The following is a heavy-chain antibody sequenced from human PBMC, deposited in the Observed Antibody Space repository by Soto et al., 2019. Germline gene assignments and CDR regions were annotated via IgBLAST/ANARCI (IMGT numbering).Heavy chain of an antibody. J-gene: IGHJ4*02. V-gene: IGHV1-46*01. CDR1: GYTFTYNF. Sequence: GASVKVSCKASGYTFTYNFMHWVRQAPGQGLEWMGIINPSGGTTRAAQKFQDRVTMTRDTSTSTVYMELSSLRSEDTAVYYCARGPHIAVDHYKKYYFDYWGQGTLVTASS. CDR3: ARGPHIAVDHYKKYYFDY. CDR2: INPSGGTT. D-gene: IGHD2-15*01.